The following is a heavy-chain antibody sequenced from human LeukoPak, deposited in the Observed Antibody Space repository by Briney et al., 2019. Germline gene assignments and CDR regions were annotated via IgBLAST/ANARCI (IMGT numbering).Heavy chain of an antibody. Sequence: GGSLRLSCETAGFTFSSYVMHWVRRTPGKGLVWVSRISHDGFISYADSVKGRFTVSRDNAKNTLILQMNSLRAEDTAVYYCARDWVYKIDYWGRGTLVTVSS. V-gene: IGHV3-74*01. CDR1: GFTFSSYV. D-gene: IGHD5-24*01. CDR2: ISHDGFI. CDR3: ARDWVYKIDY. J-gene: IGHJ4*02.